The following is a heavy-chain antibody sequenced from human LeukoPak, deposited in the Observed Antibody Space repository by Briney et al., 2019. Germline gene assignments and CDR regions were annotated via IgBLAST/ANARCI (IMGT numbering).Heavy chain of an antibody. CDR1: GFPLSSYW. CDR2: IYVDGSYT. D-gene: IGHD4-17*01. V-gene: IGHV3-74*01. Sequence: GGSLRLSCEASGFPLSSYWMHWVRQAPGEGLVWVSRIYVDGSYTSYADSVKGRFTISRDNAKNTLYLQMNSLRAEDTAVYYCARDPTVYGNNPLYYFDYWGQGTLVTVSS. J-gene: IGHJ4*02. CDR3: ARDPTVYGNNPLYYFDY.